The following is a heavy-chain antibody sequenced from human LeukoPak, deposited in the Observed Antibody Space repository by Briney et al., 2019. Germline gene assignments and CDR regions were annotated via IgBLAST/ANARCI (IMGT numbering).Heavy chain of an antibody. D-gene: IGHD3-3*01. CDR2: IYYSGST. CDR1: GGSISSYY. Sequence: SETLSLTCTVPGGSISSYYWSWIRQPPGKGLEWIGYIYYSGSTNYNPSLKSRVTISVDTSKNQFSLKLSSVTAEDTAVYYCARVVIIGGLWVDYWGQGTLVTVSS. CDR3: ARVVIIGGLWVDY. J-gene: IGHJ4*02. V-gene: IGHV4-59*01.